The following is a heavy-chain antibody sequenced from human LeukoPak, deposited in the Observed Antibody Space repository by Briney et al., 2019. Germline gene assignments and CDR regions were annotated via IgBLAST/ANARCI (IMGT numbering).Heavy chain of an antibody. J-gene: IGHJ1*01. CDR1: GGSFSGYY. CDR3: AREAQYCSGGRCYGGYFQH. Sequence: SETLSLTCAVYGGSFSGYYCSWIRQPPGKGLEWIGEINHSEATDYNPSFKSRATILVDTSKNQFSLKLSSVTAADTAVYYCAREAQYCSGGRCYGGYFQHWGQGTLVTVSS. V-gene: IGHV4-34*01. D-gene: IGHD2-15*01. CDR2: INHSEAT.